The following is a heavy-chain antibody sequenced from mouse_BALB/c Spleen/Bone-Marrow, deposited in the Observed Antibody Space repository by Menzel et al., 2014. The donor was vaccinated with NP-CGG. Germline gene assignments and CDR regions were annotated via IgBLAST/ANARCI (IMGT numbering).Heavy chain of an antibody. J-gene: IGHJ2*01. CDR2: IDPANGNT. CDR1: GFNIKDTY. D-gene: IGHD2-4*01. V-gene: IGHV14-3*02. CDR3: ALYYDCDVVY. Sequence: DVQLQQSGVELVKPGASVKLSCTASGFNIKDTYMHWVKQRPEQGLEWIGRIDPANGNTKYDPKFQGKATITADTSSNTAYLQLSILASEDTAVCYCALYYDCDVVYWDQGTTLTISS.